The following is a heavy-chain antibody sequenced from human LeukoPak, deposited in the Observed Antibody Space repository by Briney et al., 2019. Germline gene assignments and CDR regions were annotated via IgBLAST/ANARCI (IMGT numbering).Heavy chain of an antibody. CDR2: ISSSGIDM. V-gene: IGHV3-21*01. CDR1: GFSFRYYN. Sequence: GGSLRLSCEASGFSFRYYNFNWVRQAPGEGLEWVSSISSSGIDMYYADSLKGRFTISRDNAKNSLYLHMSSLRVEDTAVYYCARDRSHDDAFDLWGQGTMVTVSS. D-gene: IGHD3-16*01. CDR3: ARDRSHDDAFDL. J-gene: IGHJ3*01.